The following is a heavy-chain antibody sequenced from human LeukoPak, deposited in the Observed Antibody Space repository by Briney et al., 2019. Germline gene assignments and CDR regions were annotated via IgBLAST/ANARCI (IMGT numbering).Heavy chain of an antibody. CDR2: ISSSGSSI. J-gene: IGHJ4*02. V-gene: IGHV3-11*01. Sequence: GGSLRLSCAASGFTFSDYYMSWIRQAPGKGLDWVSYISSSGSSIYYADSVKGRFTMFRDNAKNSLYLQMNSLRAEDTAVYYCARSSGYSYGLGYWGQGTLVTVSS. CDR3: ARSSGYSYGLGY. CDR1: GFTFSDYY. D-gene: IGHD5-18*01.